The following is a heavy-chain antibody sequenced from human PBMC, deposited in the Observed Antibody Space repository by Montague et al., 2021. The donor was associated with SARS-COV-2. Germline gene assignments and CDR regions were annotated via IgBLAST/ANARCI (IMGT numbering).Heavy chain of an antibody. CDR1: GGSISSYY. Sequence: SETLSLTCTVSGGSISSYYWSWIRQPPGKGLERIGYIHYSGSTNYNPSFKSRVTITVDTSENQISLKLSPATAADTAAYYCARAQMNRITIFGVVAEFDTWGQGTLVTVSS. CDR2: IHYSGST. J-gene: IGHJ5*02. CDR3: ARAQMNRITIFGVVAEFDT. V-gene: IGHV4-59*01. D-gene: IGHD3-3*01.